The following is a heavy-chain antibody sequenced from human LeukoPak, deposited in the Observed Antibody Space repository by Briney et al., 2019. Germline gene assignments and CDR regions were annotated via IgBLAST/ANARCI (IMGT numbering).Heavy chain of an antibody. CDR2: IYYSGST. D-gene: IGHD3-9*01. CDR1: GGSISSSSYY. V-gene: IGHV4-39*01. J-gene: IGHJ4*02. CDR3: ARHSDILTGYPDY. Sequence: SETLSLTCTVSGGSISSSSYYWGWIRQPPGKGLEWIGSIYYSGSTNYNPSLKSRVTISVDTSKNQFSLKLSSVTAADTAVYYCARHSDILTGYPDYWGQGTLVTVSS.